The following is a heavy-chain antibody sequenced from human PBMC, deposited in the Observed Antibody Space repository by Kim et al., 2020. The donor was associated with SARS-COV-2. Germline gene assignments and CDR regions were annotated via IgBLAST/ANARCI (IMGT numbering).Heavy chain of an antibody. Sequence: NKYYADSVKGRFTISRDNSKNTLYLQMNSLRAEDTAVYYCAKDRINRFDPWGQGTLVTVSS. J-gene: IGHJ5*02. CDR2: NK. D-gene: IGHD2-15*01. V-gene: IGHV3-30*02. CDR3: AKDRINRFDP.